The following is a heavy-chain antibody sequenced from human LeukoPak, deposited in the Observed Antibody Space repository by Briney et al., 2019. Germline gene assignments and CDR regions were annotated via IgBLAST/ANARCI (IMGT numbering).Heavy chain of an antibody. CDR3: ASSSGWCNFDY. CDR1: GFTFSSNY. V-gene: IGHV3-53*01. CDR2: IYSGGST. Sequence: GGSLRLSCAASGFTFSSNYMSWVRQAPGKGLEWVSLIYSGGSTYYSDSVKGRFTISRDNSKNTLYLQMNSLRAEDTAVYYCASSSGWCNFDYWGQGTMVTVSS. J-gene: IGHJ4*03. D-gene: IGHD6-19*01.